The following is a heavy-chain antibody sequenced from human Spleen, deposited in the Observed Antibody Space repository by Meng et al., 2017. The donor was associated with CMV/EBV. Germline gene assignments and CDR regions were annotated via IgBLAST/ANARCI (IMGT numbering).Heavy chain of an antibody. CDR1: GFTLSSYP. CDR2: ISYDGKDK. V-gene: IGHV3-30*18. CDR3: AKLSTVTNYFDY. J-gene: IGHJ4*02. Sequence: GGSLRLSCAASGFTLSSYPMHWVRQTPGKGLEWVAYISYDGKDKFYANSVKGRFTISRDNSKNRLYLQMDSLRSEDTAIYYCAKLSTVTNYFDYWGQGTLVTVSS. D-gene: IGHD4-17*01.